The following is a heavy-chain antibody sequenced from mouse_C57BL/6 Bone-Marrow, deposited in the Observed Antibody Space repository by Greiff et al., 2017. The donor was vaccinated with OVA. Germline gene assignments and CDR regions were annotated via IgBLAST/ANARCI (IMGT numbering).Heavy chain of an antibody. V-gene: IGHV1-55*01. CDR3: ARWSTVVADYDAMDY. Sequence: VQLQQPGAELVKPGDSVTMSCKASGYTFTSYWITWVKQRPGQGLEWIGDIYPGSGSTNYNEKFKSKATLTVDTSSSTAYMQLSSLTSEDSAVYYCARWSTVVADYDAMDYWGQGTSVTVSS. CDR1: GYTFTSYW. D-gene: IGHD1-1*01. J-gene: IGHJ4*01. CDR2: IYPGSGST.